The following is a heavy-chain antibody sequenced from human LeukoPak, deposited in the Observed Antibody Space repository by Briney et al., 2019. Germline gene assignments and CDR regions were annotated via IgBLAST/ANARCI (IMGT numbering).Heavy chain of an antibody. CDR3: ARDRFLGHVALLYS. D-gene: IGHD3-16*01. J-gene: IGHJ4*02. CDR1: GVSISSGGYN. Sequence: PSETLSLTCTVSGVSISSGGYNWGWHGQHPGKGREWIVYIYYSGSTYYDPAHKSLITITVNTCKNQFSRKHSYVTAADAAVYFCARDRFLGHVALLYSWGQGTLVTVSS. CDR2: IYYSGST. V-gene: IGHV4-31*01.